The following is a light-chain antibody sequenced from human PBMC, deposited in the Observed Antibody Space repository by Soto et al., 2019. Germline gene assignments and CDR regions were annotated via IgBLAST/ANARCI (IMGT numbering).Light chain of an antibody. V-gene: IGKV4-1*01. CDR3: LQYYSVPRT. J-gene: IGKJ4*01. Sequence: DIVMTQSPDSLAVSLGERATINCKSSQSVLYSSNNKNYLTWYQQKPGQPPKLLIAWESTRESGVPDRFSGSGSGTDFTLTISSLQAEDVAVYYCLQYYSVPRTFGGGTKVEI. CDR2: WES. CDR1: QSVLYSSNNKNY.